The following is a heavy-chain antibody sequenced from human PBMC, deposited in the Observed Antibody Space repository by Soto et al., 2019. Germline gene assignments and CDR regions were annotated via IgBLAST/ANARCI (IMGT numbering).Heavy chain of an antibody. D-gene: IGHD1-1*01. CDR3: ARDTTRDWSDENAFDF. CDR2: IWYDGSNK. J-gene: IGHJ3*01. V-gene: IGHV3-33*01. CDR1: GFTFNFYA. Sequence: QVQLVESGGGVVQPGRSLRLSCAASGFTFNFYAIHWVRQAPGKGLEWVAVIWYDGSNKLYADSVKGRFTISRDDSKNTVYLQMNSLRAEDTAVYYCARDTTRDWSDENAFDFWGHGTLVSVSS.